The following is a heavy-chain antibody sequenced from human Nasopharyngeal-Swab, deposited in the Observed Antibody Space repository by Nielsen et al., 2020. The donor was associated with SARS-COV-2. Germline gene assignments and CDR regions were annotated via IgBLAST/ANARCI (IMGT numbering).Heavy chain of an antibody. V-gene: IGHV3-7*01. D-gene: IGHD3-3*01. CDR1: GFTFSSYW. Sequence: LSLTCAASGFTFSSYWMSWVRQAPGKGLEWVANIKQDGSEKYYVDSVKGRFTISRDNAKNSLYLQMNSLRAEDTAVYYCAREIVFWSGIGGWYFDLWGRGTLVTVSS. J-gene: IGHJ2*01. CDR3: AREIVFWSGIGGWYFDL. CDR2: IKQDGSEK.